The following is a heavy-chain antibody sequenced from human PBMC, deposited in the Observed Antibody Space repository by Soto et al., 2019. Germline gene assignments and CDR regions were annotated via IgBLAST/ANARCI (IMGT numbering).Heavy chain of an antibody. Sequence: QVQLVQSGAEVKKPGSSVKVSCKASGGTFSSYAISWVRQAPGQGLEWMGGIIPIFGTANYAQKFQGRVTITADESTSTAYMELSSLRSEDTAVYYCAREGGWGDRAYYYYGMDVWGQGTTVTVSS. CDR1: GGTFSSYA. CDR2: IIPIFGTA. CDR3: AREGGWGDRAYYYYGMDV. D-gene: IGHD3-16*01. J-gene: IGHJ6*02. V-gene: IGHV1-69*01.